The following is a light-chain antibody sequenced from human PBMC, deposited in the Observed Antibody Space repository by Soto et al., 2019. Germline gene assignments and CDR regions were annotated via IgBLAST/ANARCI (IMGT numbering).Light chain of an antibody. CDR1: TSNIGSNS. Sequence: QSVLTQPPSASGAPGQRVIISCSGTTSNIGSNSVNWYQQLPGTAPKLLIFGNNQWPSGVPDRFSGSKSGTSASLAISGLQSEDEADYFCAAWDDSLNGVVFGGGTKLTVL. J-gene: IGLJ2*01. CDR2: GNN. CDR3: AAWDDSLNGVV. V-gene: IGLV1-44*01.